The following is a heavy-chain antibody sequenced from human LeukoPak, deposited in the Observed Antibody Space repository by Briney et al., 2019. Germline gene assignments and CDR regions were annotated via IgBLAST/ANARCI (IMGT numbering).Heavy chain of an antibody. J-gene: IGHJ6*03. CDR3: ARGGSGWNYYYYYMDV. V-gene: IGHV4-61*09. CDR1: GYSISSGYY. D-gene: IGHD6-19*01. CDR2: IHTSGNT. Sequence: SETLSLTCTVSGYSISSGYYWGWIRQPAGKGLEWIGHIHTSGNTNYNPSLKSRVTISVDTSQNQFSLRLSSVTAADTAVYYCARGGSGWNYYYYYMDVWGKGTTVTISS.